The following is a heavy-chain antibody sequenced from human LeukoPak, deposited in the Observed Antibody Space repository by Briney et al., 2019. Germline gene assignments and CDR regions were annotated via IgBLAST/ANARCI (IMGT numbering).Heavy chain of an antibody. CDR1: GFTFSSYG. CDR3: AKDSYYDYVWGSYRFTNKFDF. CDR2: ISGSGGST. J-gene: IGHJ4*02. V-gene: IGHV3-23*01. Sequence: PGGTLRLSCAASGFTFSSYGMTRVRQAPGKGLEWVSGISGSGGSTYYADSVKGRFTISRDNSKNTLYLQMNSLRAEDTAVYYCAKDSYYDYVWGSYRFTNKFDFWGQGTLVTVSS. D-gene: IGHD3-16*02.